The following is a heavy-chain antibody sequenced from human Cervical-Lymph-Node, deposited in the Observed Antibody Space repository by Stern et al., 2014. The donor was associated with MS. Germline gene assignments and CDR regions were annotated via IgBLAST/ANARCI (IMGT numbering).Heavy chain of an antibody. CDR1: GGTFSTSS. CDR3: ARDHSRGNVYNPLFDF. D-gene: IGHD5-24*01. V-gene: IGHV1-69*04. Sequence: QVQLLQPGAEVKKPGSSVKVSCKASGGTFSTSSISWVRQAPGQGLEWVGRIIAVLNIPYYAQKFQGRVTITADESTTTAYMELSSLTSEDTAMYYCARDHSRGNVYNPLFDFWGQGTLVTVSS. CDR2: IIAVLNIP. J-gene: IGHJ4*02.